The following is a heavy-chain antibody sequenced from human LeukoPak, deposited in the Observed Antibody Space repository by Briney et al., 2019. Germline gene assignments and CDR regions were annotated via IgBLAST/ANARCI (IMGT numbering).Heavy chain of an antibody. D-gene: IGHD3-22*01. Sequence: PGGSLRLSCAASGFTFNNYAMNWVRQAPGKGLEWVSVISGSGGTTYYADSVKGRFTISRDNSKNTLFMQMNSLRAEDTAVYYCAKDFYDSSGSRYDYWGQGTLVTVSS. CDR3: AKDFYDSSGSRYDY. V-gene: IGHV3-23*01. J-gene: IGHJ4*02. CDR2: ISGSGGTT. CDR1: GFTFNNYA.